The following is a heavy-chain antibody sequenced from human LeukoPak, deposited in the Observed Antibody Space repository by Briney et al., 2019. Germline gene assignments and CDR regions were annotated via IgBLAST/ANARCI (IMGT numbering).Heavy chain of an antibody. V-gene: IGHV1-18*04. CDR2: ISAYNGNA. CDR1: GYTFTSYG. J-gene: IGHJ5*02. Sequence: ASVRVSCKASGYTFTSYGISWVRQAPGQGLEWMGWISAYNGNANYAQKLQGRVTMTTDTSTSTAYMELRSLRSDDTAVYYCARGSSSWWESWFDPWGQGTLVTVSS. D-gene: IGHD6-13*01. CDR3: ARGSSSWWESWFDP.